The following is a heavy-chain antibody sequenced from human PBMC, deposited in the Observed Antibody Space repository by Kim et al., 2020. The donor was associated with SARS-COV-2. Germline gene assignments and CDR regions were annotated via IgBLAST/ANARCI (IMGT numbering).Heavy chain of an antibody. J-gene: IGHJ6*02. D-gene: IGHD2-2*01. CDR1: GGTFSSHA. CDR3: ARPADQHLISRQYYFVMDV. V-gene: IGHV1-69*13. Sequence: SVKVSCKASGGTFSSHAISWVRQAPGQGLEWMGGIISTYRKTNYAQKFQGRLTITADESTSTVFMDLSSLKSDDTAVYFCARPADQHLISRQYYFVMDVWGQGTTVTV. CDR2: IISTYRKT.